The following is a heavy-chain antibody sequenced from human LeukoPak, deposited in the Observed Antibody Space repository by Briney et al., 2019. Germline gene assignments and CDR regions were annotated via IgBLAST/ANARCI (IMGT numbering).Heavy chain of an antibody. CDR1: GITFSNAW. V-gene: IGHV3-15*05. CDR2: IKSKIDGATT. CDR3: TTGGGVLRFL. Sequence: GGSLRLSCVASGITFSNAWLSWVRQSPGKGLEWLGRIKSKIDGATTDYIEPVKGRFTISRDDSRNTLYLQMNSLKIEDTALYYCTTGGGVLRFLGGQGTLVTVS. D-gene: IGHD3-3*01. J-gene: IGHJ4*02.